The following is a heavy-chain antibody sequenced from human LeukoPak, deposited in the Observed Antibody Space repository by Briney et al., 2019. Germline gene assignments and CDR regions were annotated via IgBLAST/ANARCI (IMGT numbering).Heavy chain of an antibody. V-gene: IGHV3-23*01. CDR1: GFTFSSYA. D-gene: IGHD1-26*01. CDR2: ISGSGGTT. CDR3: ARGGSGSPTNFDY. Sequence: GGSLRLSCAASGFTFSSYAMSWVRRAPGKGLEWVSTISGSGGTTNYVDSVKGRFTISRDNSKNTLYLQMNSLRAEDTAVYYCARGGSGSPTNFDYWGQGTLVTVSS. J-gene: IGHJ4*02.